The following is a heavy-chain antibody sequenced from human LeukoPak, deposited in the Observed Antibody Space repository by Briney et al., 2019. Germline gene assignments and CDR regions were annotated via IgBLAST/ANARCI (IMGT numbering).Heavy chain of an antibody. CDR1: VASITAHS. J-gene: IGHJ6*03. CDR2: IHVNGST. D-gene: IGHD3-22*01. V-gene: IGHV4-4*07. CDR3: ASDMVSTWPYFYTYYYMDV. Sequence: SQTLSLTCTLSVASITAHSWNCIRQRARRAREWGGRIHVNGSTTYNTSLKRRVTMSLDTTQRQFSLQLPSVTAADTAVYYCASDMVSTWPYFYTYYYMDVWGQGTTVAVSS.